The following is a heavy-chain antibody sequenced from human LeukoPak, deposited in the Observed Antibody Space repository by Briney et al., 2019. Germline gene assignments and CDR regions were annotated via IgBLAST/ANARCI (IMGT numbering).Heavy chain of an antibody. Sequence: ASVKVSCKASGYTFTSYGISWVRQAPGQGLEWMGWISAYNGNTNYAQKLQGRVTMTTDTSTSTAYMEPRSLRSDDTAVYYCARGHIGLGSFVYYFDYWGQGTLVTVSS. D-gene: IGHD1-26*01. CDR2: ISAYNGNT. J-gene: IGHJ4*02. CDR3: ARGHIGLGSFVYYFDY. V-gene: IGHV1-18*01. CDR1: GYTFTSYG.